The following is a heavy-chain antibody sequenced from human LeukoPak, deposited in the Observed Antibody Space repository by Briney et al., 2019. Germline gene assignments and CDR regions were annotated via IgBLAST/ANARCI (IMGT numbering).Heavy chain of an antibody. CDR1: GFTFSSYE. CDR2: ISSSGSTI. Sequence: QPGGSLRLSCAASGFTFSSYEMNWVRQAPGKGLEWVSYISSSGSTIYYADSVKGRFTISSDNSKNTLYLQMNSLRAEDTAVYYRAKDLAAAGLWGLYDYWGQGTLVTVSS. D-gene: IGHD6-13*01. V-gene: IGHV3-48*03. CDR3: AKDLAAAGLWGLYDY. J-gene: IGHJ4*02.